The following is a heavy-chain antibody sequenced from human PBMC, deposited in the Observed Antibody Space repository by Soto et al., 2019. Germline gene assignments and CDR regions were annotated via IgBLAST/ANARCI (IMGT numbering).Heavy chain of an antibody. J-gene: IGHJ4*02. CDR1: GGSISSSSYY. CDR2: IYYSGST. D-gene: IGHD6-19*01. V-gene: IGHV4-39*01. CDR3: ARRRGRGANLPVAGRAFDY. Sequence: QLQLQESGPGLVKPSETLSLTCTVSGGSISSSSYYWGWIRQPPGKGLEWIGSIYYSGSTYYNPSLKSRVTISVDTSKNQLSLKLSSVTAADTAVYYCARRRGRGANLPVAGRAFDYWGQGTLVTVSS.